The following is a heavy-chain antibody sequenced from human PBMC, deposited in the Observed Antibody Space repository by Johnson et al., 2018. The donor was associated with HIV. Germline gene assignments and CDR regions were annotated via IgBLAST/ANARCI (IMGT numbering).Heavy chain of an antibody. CDR2: INRDGSEK. V-gene: IGHV3-7*01. CDR3: LWGQDGGGI. D-gene: IGHD3-16*01. Sequence: VQLVESGGGVVQPGGSLILSCAASGFTFRSYWMSCVRQAPGKGLEWVANINRDGSEKYYVDSVKGRFTISRDNAEKSLYLQMNSLRAEDTAVYYALWGQDGGGIWGQGTMVTVSS. J-gene: IGHJ3*02. CDR1: GFTFRSYW.